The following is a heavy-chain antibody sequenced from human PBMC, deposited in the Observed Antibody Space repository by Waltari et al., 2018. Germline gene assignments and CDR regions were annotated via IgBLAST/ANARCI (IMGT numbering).Heavy chain of an antibody. V-gene: IGHV1-2*06. CDR1: GYTFTGYY. Sequence: QVQLVQSGAEVKKPGASVKASCTASGYTFTGYYRHWVRQAPGQGLEWMGRINPNSGGTNYAQKFQGRVTMTRDTSISTAYMELSRLRSDDTAVYYCAGDWESNSWPGVDYWGQGTLVTVSS. J-gene: IGHJ4*02. CDR2: INPNSGGT. D-gene: IGHD2-15*01. CDR3: AGDWESNSWPGVDY.